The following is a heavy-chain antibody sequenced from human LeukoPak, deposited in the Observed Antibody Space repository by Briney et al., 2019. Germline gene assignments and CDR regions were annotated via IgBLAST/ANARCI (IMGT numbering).Heavy chain of an antibody. J-gene: IGHJ4*02. CDR2: ISYDGSNK. Sequence: PGGSLRLSCAAPGFTFSSYAMHWVRQAPGKGLEWVAVISYDGSNKYYADSVKGRFTISRDNSKNTLYLQMNSLRAEDTAVYYCARDIGLGYYGDYVERSLSYWGQGTLVTVSS. CDR3: ARDIGLGYYGDYVERSLSY. D-gene: IGHD4-17*01. V-gene: IGHV3-30-3*01. CDR1: GFTFSSYA.